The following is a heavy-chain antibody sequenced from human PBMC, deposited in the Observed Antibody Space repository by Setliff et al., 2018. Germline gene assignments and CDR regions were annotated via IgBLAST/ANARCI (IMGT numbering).Heavy chain of an antibody. CDR3: ARENIAAED. Sequence: PSETLSLTCTVSGGSIGSYYWTWIRHSAGKCLEWIGRIYSRGNTNYNPSLKSRVTLPVDTSKNLFSLKMTSMTAADTAIYYCARENIAAEDWGQGTLVTVSS. V-gene: IGHV4-4*07. CDR2: IYSRGNT. CDR1: GGSIGSYY. D-gene: IGHD6-13*01. J-gene: IGHJ4*02.